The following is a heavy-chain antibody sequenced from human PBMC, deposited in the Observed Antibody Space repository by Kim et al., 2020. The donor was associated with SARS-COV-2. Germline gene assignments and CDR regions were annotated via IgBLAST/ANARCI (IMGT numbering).Heavy chain of an antibody. D-gene: IGHD6-19*01. CDR2: ISRCGSYT. Sequence: GGSLRLSCAASGFTFSDYYMSWIRLAPGKGLKWVTHISRCGSYTNYADSVKRRFTISIDNTKTSVSLEMNSLRVEVTAVYYCARVGRMAVAGADVWGQG. V-gene: IGHV3-11*06. CDR3: ARVGRMAVAGADV. J-gene: IGHJ4*02. CDR1: GFTFSDYY.